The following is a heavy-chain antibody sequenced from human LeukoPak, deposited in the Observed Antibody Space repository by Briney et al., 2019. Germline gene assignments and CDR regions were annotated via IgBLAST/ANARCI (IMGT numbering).Heavy chain of an antibody. CDR1: GGSISSSSYY. V-gene: IGHV4-39*07. Sequence: SETLSLTCTVSGGSISSSSYYWGWIRQPPGKGLEWIGSIYYGGSTYNNPSLKSRVIVSVDTSKNHFSLKMSSVTAADTAVYYCARDLASCAGDCYSDGFDYWGQGAQVTVSS. D-gene: IGHD2-21*02. CDR3: ARDLASCAGDCYSDGFDY. J-gene: IGHJ4*02. CDR2: IYYGGST.